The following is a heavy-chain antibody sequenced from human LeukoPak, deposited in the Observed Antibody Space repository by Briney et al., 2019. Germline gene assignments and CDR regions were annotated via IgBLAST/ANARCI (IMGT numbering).Heavy chain of an antibody. CDR2: IYYSGST. CDR1: GGSICSSSYY. V-gene: IGHV4-39*07. J-gene: IGHJ4*02. CDR3: ARGQSGWLQSLPGY. D-gene: IGHD5-24*01. Sequence: KTSETLSLTCTVSGGSICSSSYYWGWIRQPPGKGLEWIGSIYYSGSTYYNPSLKSRVTISVDTSKNQFSLKLSSVTAADTAVYYCARGQSGWLQSLPGYWGQGTLVTVSS.